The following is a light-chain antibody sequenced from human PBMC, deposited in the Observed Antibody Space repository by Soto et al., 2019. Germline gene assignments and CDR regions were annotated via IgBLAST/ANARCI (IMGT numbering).Light chain of an antibody. CDR3: QQYGSSPWT. J-gene: IGKJ1*01. CDR2: GAS. Sequence: ENVLTQSPATLSLSPGEGATLSCRASQSVSSTFLAWYQHKPGRPPRLLIYGASSRATDIPDRFSGGGSGTDFTLTIIRLEPEDFAVYYCQQYGSSPWTFGQGTKVEIK. CDR1: QSVSSTF. V-gene: IGKV3-20*01.